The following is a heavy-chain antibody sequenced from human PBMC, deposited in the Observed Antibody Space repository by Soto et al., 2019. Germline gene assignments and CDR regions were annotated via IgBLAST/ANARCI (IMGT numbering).Heavy chain of an antibody. D-gene: IGHD5-18*01. CDR2: IYNSTST. Sequence: TSETLRLTCTVSGASISSYCRSWIRQPPGKGLEWIGYIYNSTSTNYTPSLKTRVTISVDASKNQFFLTLSSVNAVDSAVYYWESIRYSHVLSFDYWGQGTLVTVSS. J-gene: IGHJ4*01. CDR3: ESIRYSHVLSFDY. CDR1: GASISSYC. V-gene: IGHV4-59*08.